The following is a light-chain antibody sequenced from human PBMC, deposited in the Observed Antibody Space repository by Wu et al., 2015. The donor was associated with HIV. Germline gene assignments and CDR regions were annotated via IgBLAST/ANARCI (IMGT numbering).Light chain of an antibody. Sequence: EIVLTQSPATLSLSPGERATLSCRASQSVSSYLAWYQQKPGQAPRLLIYDASNRATGIPARFSGSGSGTDFTLTISSLEPEDFAVYFCQQYGSALPYTFGLGTXLEIK. CDR2: DAS. V-gene: IGKV3-11*01. J-gene: IGKJ2*01. CDR3: QQYGSALPYT. CDR1: QSVSSY.